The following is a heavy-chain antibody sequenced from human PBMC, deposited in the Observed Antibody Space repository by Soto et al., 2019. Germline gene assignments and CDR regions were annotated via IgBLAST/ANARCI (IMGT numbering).Heavy chain of an antibody. J-gene: IGHJ4*02. D-gene: IGHD3-22*01. Sequence: GGSLRLSCVASGFIFNSYSMNWVRQAPGKGLEWISYINSGSTSVFYADSVKGRFAISRDNAKNSLYLQMNSLRAEDTAVFYCRSSASPEAYWGQGTLVTVSS. CDR1: GFIFNSYS. CDR3: RSSASPEAY. V-gene: IGHV3-48*01. CDR2: INSGSTSV.